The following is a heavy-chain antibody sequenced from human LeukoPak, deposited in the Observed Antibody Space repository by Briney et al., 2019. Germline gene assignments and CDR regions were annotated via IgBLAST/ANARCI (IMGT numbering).Heavy chain of an antibody. Sequence: GGSLTLSCAASGFTFSSYAMHWVRQAPGKGLEWVAVISYDGSNKYYADSVKGRFTISRDNSKNTLYLQMNSLRAEDTAVYYCAGSGSGYYGMDVWGQGTTVTVS. V-gene: IGHV3-30-3*01. CDR1: GFTFSSYA. CDR3: AGSGSGYYGMDV. J-gene: IGHJ6*01. CDR2: ISYDGSNK. D-gene: IGHD3-10*01.